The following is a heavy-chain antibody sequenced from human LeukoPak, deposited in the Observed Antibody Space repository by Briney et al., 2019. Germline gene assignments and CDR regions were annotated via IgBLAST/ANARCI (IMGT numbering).Heavy chain of an antibody. CDR1: VFTFCSYS. J-gene: IGHJ5*02. V-gene: IGHV3-21*01. Sequence: PGGSLRLSCAASVFTFCSYSTHGVRHTPGEGREWVSSIISRSSYIIYAESVKGRFPISRGNVKNSLVLQMNRLRAEDTALYYCARSVLGYCSSTSCHNWFDPWGQGTLVTVSS. D-gene: IGHD2-2*01. CDR2: IISRSSYI. CDR3: ARSVLGYCSSTSCHNWFDP.